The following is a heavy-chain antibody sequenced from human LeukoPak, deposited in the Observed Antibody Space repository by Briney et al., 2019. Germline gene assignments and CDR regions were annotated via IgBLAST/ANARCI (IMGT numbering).Heavy chain of an antibody. CDR2: IIPIFGTA. V-gene: IGHV1-69*01. Sequence: SVKVSCKASGDTFSSYVVSWVRQAPGQGLEWMGGIIPIFGTANYAQKFQGRVTITADESTSTAYMELSSLRSEDTAVYYCARGLVSSADYDFWSGSLDAFDIWGQGTMVTVSS. J-gene: IGHJ3*02. CDR1: GDTFSSYV. D-gene: IGHD3-3*01. CDR3: ARGLVSSADYDFWSGSLDAFDI.